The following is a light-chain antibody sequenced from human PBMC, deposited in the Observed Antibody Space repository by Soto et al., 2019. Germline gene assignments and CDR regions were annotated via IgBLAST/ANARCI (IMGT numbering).Light chain of an antibody. CDR1: SSDVGGYNY. CDR3: CSYAGSNNYV. Sequence: QSALTQPPSASGSPGQSVTISCTGTSSDVGGYNYVSWYQQHPGKAPTLMLYEVDKRPSGVPDRFSGSKSGNTASLTVSGLQAEDESDYYCCSYAGSNNYVFGTGTKLTVL. CDR2: EVD. J-gene: IGLJ1*01. V-gene: IGLV2-8*01.